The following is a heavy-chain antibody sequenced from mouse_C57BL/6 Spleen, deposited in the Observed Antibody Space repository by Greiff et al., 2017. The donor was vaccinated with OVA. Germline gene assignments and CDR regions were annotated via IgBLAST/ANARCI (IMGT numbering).Heavy chain of an antibody. V-gene: IGHV6-3*01. CDR3: TAFFITTVVATNY. Sequence: EVHLVESGGGLVQPGGSMKLSCVASGFTFSNYWMNWVRQSPEKGLEWVAQIRLKSDTYATHYAESVNGRFTISRDDSKSSVYLQMNNLRAEDTGIYYCTAFFITTVVATNYWGQGTTLTVAS. CDR1: GFTFSNYW. CDR2: IRLKSDTYAT. D-gene: IGHD1-1*01. J-gene: IGHJ2*01.